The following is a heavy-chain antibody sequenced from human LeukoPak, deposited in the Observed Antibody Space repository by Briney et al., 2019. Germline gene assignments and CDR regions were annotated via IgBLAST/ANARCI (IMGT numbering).Heavy chain of an antibody. CDR1: GSTFSDYS. J-gene: IGHJ3*01. Sequence: GGSLRLSCAASGSTFSDYSMNWVRQAPGKGLEWISYISSSSGHIYYADSVKGRFTISRDNAKNSLYLQMDSLRAEDTAVFYCARDTSYAFDFWGQGTMATVSS. CDR2: ISSSSGHI. CDR3: ARDTSYAFDF. V-gene: IGHV3-21*05.